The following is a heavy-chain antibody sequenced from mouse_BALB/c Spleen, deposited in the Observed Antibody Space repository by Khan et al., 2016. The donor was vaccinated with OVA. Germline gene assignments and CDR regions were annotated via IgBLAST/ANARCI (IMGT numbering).Heavy chain of an antibody. CDR3: ARMGIVYYANYPYYFDY. CDR1: GFTFSSYG. CDR2: INTNVGST. V-gene: IGHV5-6-3*01. J-gene: IGHJ2*01. D-gene: IGHD2-1*01. Sequence: EVELVESGGGLVQPGGSLKLSCAASGFTFSSYGMSWVRQTPDKRLELVATINTNVGSTYYPDSVKGRFTISRDNAKNTLYLQMSSLKSEDTAMYYCARMGIVYYANYPYYFDYWGQGTTLTVSS.